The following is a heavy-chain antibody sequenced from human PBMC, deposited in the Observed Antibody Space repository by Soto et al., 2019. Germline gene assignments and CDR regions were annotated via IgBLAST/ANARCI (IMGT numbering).Heavy chain of an antibody. CDR3: ARHEAGWYFDA. D-gene: IGHD6-25*01. Sequence: PSETLSLTCTVSRSSISSGTSYWPWIRQPPGKWLEWIANIYYSGSTFYNPSLKSRFTISLDTSKNQCSLKLRSVTAADTAVYYCARHEAGWYFDAWGQGTLVTVYS. CDR1: RSSISSGTSY. CDR2: IYYSGST. J-gene: IGHJ4*01. V-gene: IGHV4-39*01.